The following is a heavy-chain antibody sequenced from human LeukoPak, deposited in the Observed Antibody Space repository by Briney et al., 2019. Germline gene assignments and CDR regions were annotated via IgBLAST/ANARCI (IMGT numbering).Heavy chain of an antibody. J-gene: IGHJ6*03. D-gene: IGHD2-2*02. CDR3: ARVAAEVVGVPGAIGFGWLRRDYYYMDV. Sequence: ASVKVSCKASGYTFTSYYMHWVRQAPGEGLEWMGIINPSGGSTSYAQKFQGRVTMTRDMSTSTVYMELSSLRSGDTAVYHCARVAAEVVGVPGAIGFGWLRRDYYYMDVWGKGTTVIVSS. CDR2: INPSGGST. V-gene: IGHV1-46*01. CDR1: GYTFTSYY.